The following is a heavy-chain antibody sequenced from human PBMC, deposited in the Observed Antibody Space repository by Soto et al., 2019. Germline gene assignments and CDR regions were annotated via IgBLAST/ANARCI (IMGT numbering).Heavy chain of an antibody. D-gene: IGHD3-22*01. Sequence: GSLRLSCAASGFTVSSNYLTWVRQAPGKGLKWVSVLYPDGRAYYADSVKGRFTISTDNSKNSVYLQMNTLRDEDTAIYYCARGLGRENHDNRGYFHLDYWGQGTLVTVSS. CDR1: GFTVSSNY. V-gene: IGHV3-53*01. CDR3: ARGLGRENHDNRGYFHLDY. CDR2: LYPDGRA. J-gene: IGHJ4*02.